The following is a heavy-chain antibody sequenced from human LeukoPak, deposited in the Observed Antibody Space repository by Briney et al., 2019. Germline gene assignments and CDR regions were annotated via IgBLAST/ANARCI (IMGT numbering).Heavy chain of an antibody. J-gene: IGHJ4*02. Sequence: GGSLRHSCAASGFTVSSNYMSWVRQAPGKGLEWVSIIYSGYGTYYADSVKGRFTISRDNSKNTLYLQMNSLRAEDTAVYYCATAEGENWGQGTLVTVSS. CDR2: IYSGYGT. V-gene: IGHV3-53*01. CDR1: GFTVSSNY. CDR3: ATAEGEN. D-gene: IGHD3-16*01.